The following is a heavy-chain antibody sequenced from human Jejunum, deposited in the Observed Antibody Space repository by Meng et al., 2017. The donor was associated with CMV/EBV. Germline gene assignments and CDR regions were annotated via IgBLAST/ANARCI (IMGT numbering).Heavy chain of an antibody. CDR1: GFTLGSHA. Sequence: SGAASGFTLGSHALQWVRQVPGKGLEWVSVISYDGTTKYYADSVKGRFTISRDNSKDTLYLEMNSLRAEDTAVYYCATYYALLSLDYWGQGTLVTVSS. CDR3: ATYYALLSLDY. D-gene: IGHD1-26*01. CDR2: ISYDGTTK. J-gene: IGHJ4*02. V-gene: IGHV3-30*04.